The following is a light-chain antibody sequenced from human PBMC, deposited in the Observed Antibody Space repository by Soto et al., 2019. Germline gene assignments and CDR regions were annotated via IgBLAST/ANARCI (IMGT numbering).Light chain of an antibody. J-gene: IGLJ1*01. Sequence: QSALTQPPSVSGSPGQSVAISCTGTSSDVGSYIRVSWYQQSPGTAPKLMIYDVSNRPSGVPDRFSGSKSGNTASLTISGLQAEDEAEYYCSSYTSSSTYVFGTGTKLTVL. V-gene: IGLV2-18*02. CDR1: SSDVGSYIR. CDR2: DVS. CDR3: SSYTSSSTYV.